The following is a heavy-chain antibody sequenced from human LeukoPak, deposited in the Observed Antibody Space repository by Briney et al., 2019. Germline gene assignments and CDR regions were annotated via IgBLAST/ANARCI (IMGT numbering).Heavy chain of an antibody. Sequence: TGGSLRLSCAASGFTFSDYYMSWIRQAPGKGLEWVSYISSSSSYTNYADSVKGRFTISRDNAKNSLYLQMNSLRAEDTAVYYCARGDLDGSKFDYWGQGTLVTVSS. CDR2: ISSSSSYT. J-gene: IGHJ4*02. CDR1: GFTFSDYY. D-gene: IGHD3-10*01. V-gene: IGHV3-11*05. CDR3: ARGDLDGSKFDY.